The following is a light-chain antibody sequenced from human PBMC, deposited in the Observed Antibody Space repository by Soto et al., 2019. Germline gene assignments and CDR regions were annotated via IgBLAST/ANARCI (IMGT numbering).Light chain of an antibody. Sequence: EIVMTQSPAILSVSPGDGATLFCRASQSIRNNFLAWYQHKPGQAPRLLIHGASTRATGVPARFSGSASETGFTLTISSLQSEDFAVYYCQQYSAWPLTFGGGTKVEI. V-gene: IGKV3-15*01. CDR3: QQYSAWPLT. CDR2: GAS. J-gene: IGKJ4*01. CDR1: QSIRNN.